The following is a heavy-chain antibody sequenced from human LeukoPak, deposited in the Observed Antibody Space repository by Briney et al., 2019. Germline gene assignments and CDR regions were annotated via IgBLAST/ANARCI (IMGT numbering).Heavy chain of an antibody. Sequence: GGSLRLSCSASGFTFSSSPMHWVRQAPGKGLEYVSAISSDGANSYYADSVKGRFTLTRDNSKNTLCLQMTSLRVEGTAVYYCAPHIDYSYVYWGQGTLVTVSP. J-gene: IGHJ4*02. CDR2: ISSDGANS. D-gene: IGHD4-11*01. CDR3: APHIDYSYVY. CDR1: GFTFSSSP. V-gene: IGHV3-64D*06.